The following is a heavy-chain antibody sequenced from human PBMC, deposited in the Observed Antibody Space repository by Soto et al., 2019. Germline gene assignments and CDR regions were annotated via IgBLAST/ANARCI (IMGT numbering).Heavy chain of an antibody. J-gene: IGHJ6*01. CDR3: ARVKAGSSSWYVSECYYYYGMDV. Sequence: QVQLVQSGAEVKKPGASGKVSCKASGYTFTSYGISWVRQAPGQGLEWMGWISADNGNTNYAQKLQGRVTMTTETSTRTAYMEVRSLRSDDTAVYCCARVKAGSSSWYVSECYYYYGMDVWGQGTTVTVSS. V-gene: IGHV1-18*01. CDR1: GYTFTSYG. CDR2: ISADNGNT. D-gene: IGHD6-13*01.